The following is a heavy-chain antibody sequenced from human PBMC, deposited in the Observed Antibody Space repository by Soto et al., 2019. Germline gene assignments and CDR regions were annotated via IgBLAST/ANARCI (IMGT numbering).Heavy chain of an antibody. Sequence: PGGSLRLSCAASGFTFSSYGMHWVRQAPGKGLEWVAVIWYDGSNKYYADSVKGRFTISRDNSKNTLYLQMNSLRAEDTAVYYCARVSAPRDYGEEPNDAFDIWGQGTMVTVSS. V-gene: IGHV3-33*01. CDR3: ARVSAPRDYGEEPNDAFDI. CDR1: GFTFSSYG. D-gene: IGHD4-17*01. J-gene: IGHJ3*02. CDR2: IWYDGSNK.